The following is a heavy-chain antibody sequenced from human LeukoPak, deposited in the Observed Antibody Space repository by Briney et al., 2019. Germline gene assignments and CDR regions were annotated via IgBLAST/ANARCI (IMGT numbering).Heavy chain of an antibody. CDR3: AKVRRRDSKSPGDARIDY. CDR1: GFTFSNYA. CDR2: VSGSGGNT. V-gene: IGHV3-23*01. J-gene: IGHJ4*02. D-gene: IGHD3-3*01. Sequence: VGSLSLSCAASGFTFSNYAISSVRQAPGKGQEWVSGVSGSGGNTDYSDSVKGRFTISRDKSDNTLYLQMNSLRAEDTALYYCAKVRRRDSKSPGDARIDYWGQGTLVTVSS.